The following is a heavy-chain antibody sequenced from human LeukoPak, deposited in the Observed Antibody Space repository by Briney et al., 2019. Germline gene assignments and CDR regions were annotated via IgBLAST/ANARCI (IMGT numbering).Heavy chain of an antibody. J-gene: IGHJ4*02. CDR1: GGSISSYY. D-gene: IGHD5-18*01. CDR3: ARFGGYSYGSAADC. Sequence: SETLSLTCTVSGGSISSYYWSWIRQPPGKGLEWIGYIYYSGSTNYNPSLKSRVTISVDTSKNQFSLKLSSVTAADTAVYYCARFGGYSYGSAADCWGQGTLVTVPS. V-gene: IGHV4-59*01. CDR2: IYYSGST.